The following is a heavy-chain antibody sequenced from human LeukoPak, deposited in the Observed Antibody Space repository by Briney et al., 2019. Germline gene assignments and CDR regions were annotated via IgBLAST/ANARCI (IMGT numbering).Heavy chain of an antibody. V-gene: IGHV3-21*06. Sequence: GGSLGLSCAASGFTFSDYSMNWVRQAPGKGLEWVSSIFRRNSYIYYSDSVKGRFTISRDDAKNSLYLQMNSLRADDTAMYYCARVSRVAYSSSWYLDYWGQGTLVTVSS. CDR2: IFRRNSYI. CDR3: ARVSRVAYSSSWYLDY. J-gene: IGHJ4*02. D-gene: IGHD6-13*01. CDR1: GFTFSDYS.